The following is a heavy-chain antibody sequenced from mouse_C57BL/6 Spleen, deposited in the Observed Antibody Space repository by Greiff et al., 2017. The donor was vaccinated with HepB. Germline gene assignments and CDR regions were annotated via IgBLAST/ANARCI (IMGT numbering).Heavy chain of an antibody. CDR3: AREEGYYPFDY. D-gene: IGHD1-1*01. Sequence: VKLMESGPELVKPGASVKISCKASGYAFSSSWMNWVKQRPGKGLEWIGRIYPGDGDTNYNGKFKGKATLTADKSSSTAYMQLSSLTSEDSAVYFCAREEGYYPFDYWGQGTTLTVSS. V-gene: IGHV1-82*01. CDR2: IYPGDGDT. J-gene: IGHJ2*01. CDR1: GYAFSSSW.